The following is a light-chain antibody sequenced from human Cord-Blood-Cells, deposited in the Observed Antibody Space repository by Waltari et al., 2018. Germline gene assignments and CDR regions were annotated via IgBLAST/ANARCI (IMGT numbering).Light chain of an antibody. V-gene: IGKV1-39*01. J-gene: IGKJ3*01. Sequence: DIQMTQSPSPLSASVGARVTITCRASQSISSYLNWYQQKPGKAPKLLIYAASSLQSGVPSRFSGSGSGTDFTLTISSLQPEDFATYYCQQSYSTLTFGPGTKVDIK. CDR3: QQSYSTLT. CDR2: AAS. CDR1: QSISSY.